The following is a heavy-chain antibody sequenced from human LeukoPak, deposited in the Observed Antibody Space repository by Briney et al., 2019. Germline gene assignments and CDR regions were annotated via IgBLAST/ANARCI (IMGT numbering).Heavy chain of an antibody. CDR3: ARAGGYSSPLSY. J-gene: IGHJ4*02. D-gene: IGHD6-19*01. CDR2: IYSGDST. Sequence: PGGSLRLSCAASGFTVSSNYMSWVRQAPGKGLEWVSVIYSGDSTRYADSVKGRFTISRDNSKNTLYLQMNSLRAEDTAMYYCARAGGYSSPLSYWGQGTLVTVSS. CDR1: GFTVSSNY. V-gene: IGHV3-53*01.